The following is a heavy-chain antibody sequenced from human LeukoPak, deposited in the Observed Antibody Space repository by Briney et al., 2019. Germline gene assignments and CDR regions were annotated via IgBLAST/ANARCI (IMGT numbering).Heavy chain of an antibody. CDR1: GFTFSVYA. J-gene: IGHJ4*02. V-gene: IGHV3-23*01. Sequence: GGSLRLSCAPSGFTFSVYALSWVRQAPGQGLEWVSTRSDTVGSTYDSNSVKGRFTISRGNSKNTLYLLMNELSADDTAVYYCAKSHSLEYRGYSDYWGQGTLVTVSS. CDR3: AKSHSLEYRGYSDY. CDR2: RSDTVGST. D-gene: IGHD2/OR15-2a*01.